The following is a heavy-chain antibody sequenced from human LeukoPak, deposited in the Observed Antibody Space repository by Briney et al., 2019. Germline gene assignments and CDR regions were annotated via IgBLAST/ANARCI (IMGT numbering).Heavy chain of an antibody. D-gene: IGHD6-13*01. V-gene: IGHV4-39*07. J-gene: IGHJ4*02. Sequence: SSETLSLTCTVSGSSISSSSYYWGWIRQPPGKGLEWIGNIYYNGGTYYNPSLKSRVTISVDTSKNQFSLKLSSVTAADTAVYYCARGSGYSGTWYDPRPFDYWGQGTLVTVSS. CDR2: IYYNGGT. CDR3: ARGSGYSGTWYDPRPFDY. CDR1: GSSISSSSYY.